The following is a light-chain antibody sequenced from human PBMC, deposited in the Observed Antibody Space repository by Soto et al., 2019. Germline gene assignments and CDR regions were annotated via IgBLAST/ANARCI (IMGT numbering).Light chain of an antibody. CDR2: EGS. CDR1: SSDVGSYNL. V-gene: IGLV2-23*01. CDR3: CSYAGSSTYG. J-gene: IGLJ1*01. Sequence: QSALTQPASVSGSPGQSITISCTGTSSDVGSYNLVSWYQQHPGKAPKRMIYEGSKRPSGVSNRFSGSKSGNTASLTISGLQSEDEADYYCCSYAGSSTYGFGTGTKLTVL.